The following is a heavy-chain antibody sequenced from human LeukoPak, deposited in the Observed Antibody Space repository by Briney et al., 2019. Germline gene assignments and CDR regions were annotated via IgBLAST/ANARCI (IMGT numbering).Heavy chain of an antibody. V-gene: IGHV4-34*01. CDR3: ARGVGIAVAGKPYYFDY. CDR1: GGSFSGYY. Sequence: PSETLSLTCAVYGGSFSGYYWSWIRQPPGKGLEWIGEINHSGSTNYNPSLKSRVTISVDTSKNQFSLKLSSVAAADTAVYYCARGVGIAVAGKPYYFDYWGQGTLVTVPS. CDR2: INHSGST. J-gene: IGHJ4*02. D-gene: IGHD6-19*01.